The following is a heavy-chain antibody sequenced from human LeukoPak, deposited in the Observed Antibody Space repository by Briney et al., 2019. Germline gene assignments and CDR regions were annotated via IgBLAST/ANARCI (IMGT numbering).Heavy chain of an antibody. D-gene: IGHD6-19*01. J-gene: IGHJ4*02. CDR1: GGTFSSYA. CDR3: ARDGGSGWYDY. CDR2: IIPIFGTA. V-gene: IGHV1-69*06. Sequence: GASVKVSCKVSGGTFSSYAISWVRQAPGQGLEWMGGIIPIFGTANYAQKFQGRVTITADKSTSTAYMELSSLRSEDTAVYYCARDGGSGWYDYWGQGTLVTVSS.